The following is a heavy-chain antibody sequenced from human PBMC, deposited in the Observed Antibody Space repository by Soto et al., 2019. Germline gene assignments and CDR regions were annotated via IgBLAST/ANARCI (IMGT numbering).Heavy chain of an antibody. CDR3: ARDRYYGSGSYNLDV. J-gene: IGHJ6*02. V-gene: IGHV4-61*01. CDR2: IYYSGST. D-gene: IGHD3-10*01. CDR1: GGSVSSGSYY. Sequence: SETLSLTCTVSGGSVSSGSYYWSWIRQPPGKGLEWIGYIYYSGSTNCNPSLKSRVTISVDTSKNQFSLKLSSVTAADTAVYYCARDRYYGSGSYNLDVWGQGTTVTVSS.